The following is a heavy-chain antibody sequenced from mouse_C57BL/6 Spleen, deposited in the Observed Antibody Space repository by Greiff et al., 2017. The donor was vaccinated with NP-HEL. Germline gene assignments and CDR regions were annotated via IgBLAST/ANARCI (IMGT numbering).Heavy chain of an antibody. J-gene: IGHJ4*01. CDR3: AREDYGNYDAMDY. V-gene: IGHV1-26*01. CDR1: GYTFTDYY. CDR2: INPNNGGT. Sequence: EVQLQQSGPELVKPGASVKISCKASGYTFTDYYMNWVKQSHGKSLEWIGDINPNNGGTSYNQKFKGKATLTVDKSSSTAYMELRSLTSEDSAVYYCAREDYGNYDAMDYWGQGTSVTVSS. D-gene: IGHD2-1*01.